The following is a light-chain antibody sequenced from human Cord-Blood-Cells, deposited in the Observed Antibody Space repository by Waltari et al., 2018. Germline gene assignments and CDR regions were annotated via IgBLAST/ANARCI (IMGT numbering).Light chain of an antibody. Sequence: QSALTQPASVSGSPGQSITIPCTGSISDVGGYNLVSWYQQHPGKAPKLMIYDVSKRPSGVSNRFSGSKSGNTASLTISGLQAEDEADYYCSSYTGSSTLVFGGGTKLTVL. CDR1: ISDVGGYNL. CDR3: SSYTGSSTLV. V-gene: IGLV2-14*02. CDR2: DVS. J-gene: IGLJ2*01.